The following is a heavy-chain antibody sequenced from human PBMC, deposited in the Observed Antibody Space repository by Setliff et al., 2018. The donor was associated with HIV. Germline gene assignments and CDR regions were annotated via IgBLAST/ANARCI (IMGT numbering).Heavy chain of an antibody. Sequence: SETLSLTCTVSGGSMSTYYWSWIRQPPGKGLEWIGYIYTSGSTNYNPSLRSRVTISVDTSKNHFSLRLSSVTAADTAVYYCARVVPAGMPANWFDPWGQGTLVTVPQ. V-gene: IGHV4-4*08. D-gene: IGHD2-2*01. CDR2: IYTSGST. J-gene: IGHJ5*02. CDR1: GGSMSTYY. CDR3: ARVVPAGMPANWFDP.